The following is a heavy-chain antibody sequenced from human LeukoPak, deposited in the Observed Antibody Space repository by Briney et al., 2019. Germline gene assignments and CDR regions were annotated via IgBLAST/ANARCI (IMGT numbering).Heavy chain of an antibody. D-gene: IGHD6-13*01. V-gene: IGHV1-2*02. CDR2: INPNSGGT. CDR1: GYTFTGYY. Sequence: ASVKVSCKASGYTFTGYYMHWVRQAPGQGLEWMGWINPNSGGTNYAQKFQGRVTMTRDTSISTAYMELSRLRSDDPAVYYCATSHSSSWPLDGMDVWGQGTTVTVSS. J-gene: IGHJ6*02. CDR3: ATSHSSSWPLDGMDV.